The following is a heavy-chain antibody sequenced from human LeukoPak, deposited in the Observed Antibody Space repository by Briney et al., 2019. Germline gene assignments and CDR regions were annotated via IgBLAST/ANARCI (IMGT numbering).Heavy chain of an antibody. CDR3: ARGGYGGNYDY. J-gene: IGHJ4*02. D-gene: IGHD4/OR15-4a*01. CDR1: GGSISSYY. V-gene: IGHV4-59*01. Sequence: SETLSLTCTVAGGSISSYYWRWIRQPPGKGLEWIGYIYYSGSTNYNPSLKSRVTISVDTSENQFSLKLSSVTAADTAVYYCARGGYGGNYDYCGQGTLVTVSS. CDR2: IYYSGST.